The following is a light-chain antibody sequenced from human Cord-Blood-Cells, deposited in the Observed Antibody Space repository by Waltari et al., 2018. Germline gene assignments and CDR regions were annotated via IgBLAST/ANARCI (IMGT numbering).Light chain of an antibody. Sequence: QSALTQPASVSGSPGQSITISCTATSSDVGGYTYVSWYQQPPGKAPKLMIYDVSNRPSGVSNRFSGSKSGNTASLTISGLQAEDEADYYCSSYTSSSTYVFGTGTKVTVL. CDR2: DVS. J-gene: IGLJ1*01. CDR3: SSYTSSSTYV. V-gene: IGLV2-14*01. CDR1: SSDVGGYTY.